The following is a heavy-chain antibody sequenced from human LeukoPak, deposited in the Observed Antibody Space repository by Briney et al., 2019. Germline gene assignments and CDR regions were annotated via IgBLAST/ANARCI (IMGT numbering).Heavy chain of an antibody. D-gene: IGHD6-19*01. V-gene: IGHV3-33*01. J-gene: IGHJ4*02. Sequence: PGRFLRLSCAASGFTFSSYGMHWVRQAPGKGLEWVAVIWYDGSNKYYADSVKGRFTISRDNSKNTLYLQMNSLRAEDTAVYYCARGTIAVAGTGSFDYWGQGTLVTVSS. CDR2: IWYDGSNK. CDR1: GFTFSSYG. CDR3: ARGTIAVAGTGSFDY.